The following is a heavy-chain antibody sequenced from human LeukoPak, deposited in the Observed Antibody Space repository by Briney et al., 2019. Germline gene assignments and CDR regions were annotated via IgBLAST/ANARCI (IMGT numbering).Heavy chain of an antibody. D-gene: IGHD2/OR15-2a*01. CDR1: GFTVSSNY. CDR3: ARGRGTIYMFDY. CDR2: IYSGGST. J-gene: IGHJ4*02. V-gene: IGHV3-66*01. Sequence: GGSLRLSCAASGFTVSSNYMSWVRQAPGKGLEWVSVIYSGGSTYYADSVKGRFTISRDNARNTLYLQMNSLRAEDTAVCYCARGRGTIYMFDYWGQGTLVTVSS.